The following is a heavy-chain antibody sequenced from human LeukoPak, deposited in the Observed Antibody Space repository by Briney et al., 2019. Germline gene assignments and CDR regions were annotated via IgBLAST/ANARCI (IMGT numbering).Heavy chain of an antibody. J-gene: IGHJ4*02. V-gene: IGHV1-18*01. D-gene: IGHD5-18*01. CDR1: GYIFTNYG. CDR2: ISVYSGDT. Sequence: ASVKVSCKASGYIFTNYGITWVRQAPGQGLDWMGWISVYSGDTDYAQNLQGRVTMTTDTSTNTAYMELGSLRSDDTALYYCARSGRYNYGFGYWGQGTLVTVSS. CDR3: ARSGRYNYGFGY.